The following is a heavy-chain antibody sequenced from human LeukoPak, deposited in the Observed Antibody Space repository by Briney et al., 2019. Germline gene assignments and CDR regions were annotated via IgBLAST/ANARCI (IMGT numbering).Heavy chain of an antibody. Sequence: GALRLSCAASGFTFSDYYMSWIRQAPGKGLEWVSYISSSGSTIYYADSVKGRFTISRDNAKNSLYLQMNSLRAEDTAVYYCARAFDSYGYVGPFDYWGQGTLVTVSS. CDR1: GFTFSDYY. CDR2: ISSSGSTI. D-gene: IGHD5-18*01. J-gene: IGHJ4*02. V-gene: IGHV3-11*04. CDR3: ARAFDSYGYVGPFDY.